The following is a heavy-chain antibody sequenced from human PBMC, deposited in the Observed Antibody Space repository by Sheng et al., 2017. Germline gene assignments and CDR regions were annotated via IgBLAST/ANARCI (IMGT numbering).Heavy chain of an antibody. Sequence: QVQLQQWGAGLLKPSETLSLTCAVYGGSFSGYYWSWIRQPPGKGLEWIGEINHSGSTNYNPSLKSRVTISVDTSKNQFSLKLSSVTAADTAVYYCAREADKYYFDYWGQGTLVTVSS. CDR3: AREADKYYFDY. J-gene: IGHJ4*02. V-gene: IGHV4-34*01. CDR1: GGSFSGYY. CDR2: INHSGST.